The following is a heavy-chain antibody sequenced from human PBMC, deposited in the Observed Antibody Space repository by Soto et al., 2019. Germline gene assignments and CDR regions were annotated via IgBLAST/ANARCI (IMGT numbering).Heavy chain of an antibody. D-gene: IGHD3-22*01. J-gene: IGHJ4*02. CDR1: GFTFSSYG. CDR2: ISYDGSNK. CDR3: AKPASYYYDSSGYYPDY. Sequence: PGGSLRLSCAASGFTFSSYGMHWVRQAPGKGLEWVAVISYDGSNKYYADSVKGRFTISRDNSKNTLYLQMNSLRAEDTAVYYCAKPASYYYDSSGYYPDYWGQGTLVTVSS. V-gene: IGHV3-30*18.